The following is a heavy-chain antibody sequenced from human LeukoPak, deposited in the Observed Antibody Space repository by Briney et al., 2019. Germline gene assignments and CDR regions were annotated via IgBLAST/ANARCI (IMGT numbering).Heavy chain of an antibody. J-gene: IGHJ4*02. Sequence: GESLKISCKGSGYSLTSYWIGWVRQMPGKGLEWMGIIYPGDSDTRYSPSFQGQVTISADKSISTAYLQWSSLKASDTAIYYCARGPVLRYFDWFLDYWGQGTLVTVSS. CDR2: IYPGDSDT. CDR1: GYSLTSYW. CDR3: ARGPVLRYFDWFLDY. D-gene: IGHD3-9*01. V-gene: IGHV5-51*01.